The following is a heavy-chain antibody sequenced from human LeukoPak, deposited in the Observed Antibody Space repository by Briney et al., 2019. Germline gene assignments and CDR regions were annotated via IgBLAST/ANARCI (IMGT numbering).Heavy chain of an antibody. CDR3: ASDYCSGGSCYSIDDY. CDR2: INPNIGAT. V-gene: IGHV1-2*06. D-gene: IGHD2-15*01. Sequence: AXVKVSCKASGYTFTGYYMHWVRQAPGQGVEGMGRINPNIGATNYPQMFQGTVTLTRDTSISTAYMELSRLRSYDTAVYYCASDYCSGGSCYSIDDYWGQGTLVPVSS. CDR1: GYTFTGYY. J-gene: IGHJ4*02.